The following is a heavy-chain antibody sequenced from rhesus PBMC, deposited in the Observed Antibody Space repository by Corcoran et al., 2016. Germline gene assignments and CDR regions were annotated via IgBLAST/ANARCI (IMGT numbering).Heavy chain of an antibody. CDR1: GGSMRSNNW. D-gene: IGHD6-25*01. J-gene: IGHJ4*01. Sequence: QVQLQESGPGLMKPSETLSLTCAVSGGSMRSNNWWSWIRQPPGKGLEWIGYVSSSSSTYYNPSLKSRVTISTDTSKNQFSLKLTSVTAADTAVYYCARHWDGGNWRFDYWGQGVLVTVSS. CDR3: ARHWDGGNWRFDY. CDR2: VSSSSST. V-gene: IGHV4-65*01.